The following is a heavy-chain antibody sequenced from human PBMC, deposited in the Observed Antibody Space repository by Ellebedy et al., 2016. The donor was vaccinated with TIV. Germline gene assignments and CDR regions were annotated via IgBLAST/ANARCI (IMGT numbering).Heavy chain of an antibody. V-gene: IGHV4-59*01. J-gene: IGHJ6*02. CDR1: RSSISSYY. CDR3: ARDLGRYGMDV. CDR2: IHHSGNS. Sequence: MPSETLSLTCSVSRSSISSYYWSWIRQPPGQGLEWIGDIHHSGNSHIHPSLKSRVTLSLDTSKNQFSLDLSSVTAADTATYYCARDLGRYGMDVWGQGTTVTVSS.